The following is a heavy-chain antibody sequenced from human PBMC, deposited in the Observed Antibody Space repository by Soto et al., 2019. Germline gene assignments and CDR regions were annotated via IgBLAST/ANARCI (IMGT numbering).Heavy chain of an antibody. CDR2: VNPIVSMS. J-gene: IGHJ4*02. Sequence: QVQLVQSGAEVKKPGYSVKVSCKASGDTFSFYTINWVRQAPGLGLEWMGRVNPIVSMSNYAQKFQGRVTITADKSTNTAYMQLSSLRSEDTAIYYCAASYGSGYRAFDYWGQGALVTVSS. V-gene: IGHV1-69*02. CDR1: GDTFSFYT. CDR3: AASYGSGYRAFDY. D-gene: IGHD3-10*01.